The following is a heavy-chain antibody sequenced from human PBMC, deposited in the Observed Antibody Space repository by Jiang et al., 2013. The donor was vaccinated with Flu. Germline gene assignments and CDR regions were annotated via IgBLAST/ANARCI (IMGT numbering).Heavy chain of an antibody. CDR2: TYYRSKWYN. D-gene: IGHD3-22*01. V-gene: IGHV6-1*01. Sequence: QTLSLTCAISGDSVSSNSAAWNWIRQSPSRGLEWLGRTYYRSKWYNDYAVSVKSRITINPDTSKNQFSLQLNSVTPEDTAVYYCARDAGDSSGYYFVYFDYWGQGTLVTVSS. CDR3: ARDAGDSSGYYFVYFDY. CDR1: GDSVSSNSAA. J-gene: IGHJ4*02.